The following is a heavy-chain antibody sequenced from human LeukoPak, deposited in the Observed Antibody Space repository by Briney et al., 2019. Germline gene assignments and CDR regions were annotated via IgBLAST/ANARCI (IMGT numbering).Heavy chain of an antibody. CDR3: ARARDGYPIGYFDY. CDR1: GFTFSDYY. V-gene: IGHV3-11*04. J-gene: IGHJ4*02. CDR2: IGRSGTTI. Sequence: GGSLRLSCAASGFTFSDYYMSWIRQVPGKWLEWVSYIGRSGTTIHYADSVKGRFTISRDNAKNSLYLQMNSLRAEDTAVYYCARARDGYPIGYFDYWGQGTLVTVSS. D-gene: IGHD5-24*01.